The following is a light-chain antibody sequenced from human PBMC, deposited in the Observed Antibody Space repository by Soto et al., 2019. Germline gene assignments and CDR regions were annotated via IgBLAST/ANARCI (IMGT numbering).Light chain of an antibody. J-gene: IGKJ1*01. CDR1: QSISGW. V-gene: IGKV1-5*03. CDR3: QQYNSYSPT. Sequence: DIQMTQSPSTLSASVGDRVTITCRASQSISGWLAWYQHKPGKAPKVLIYKASRLESGVPSRFSGSGSETEFTLTISGLQPGDSATYYCQQYNSYSPTFGQGTKVDIK. CDR2: KAS.